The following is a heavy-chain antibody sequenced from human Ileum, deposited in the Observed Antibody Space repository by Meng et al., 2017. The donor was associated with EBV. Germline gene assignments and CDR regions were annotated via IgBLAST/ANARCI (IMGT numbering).Heavy chain of an antibody. Sequence: QGQLKESGPGLVKPSETLSLPCAVSGGSISRSDWWSWVRQPPGKGLEWIGETSHSGSTNYSPSLKSRVTISLDKSKNQLSLKLNSVTAADTAVYYCASSDYYRSDYWGQGTLVTVSS. V-gene: IGHV4-4*02. D-gene: IGHD3-22*01. CDR1: GGSISRSDW. CDR3: ASSDYYRSDY. J-gene: IGHJ4*02. CDR2: TSHSGST.